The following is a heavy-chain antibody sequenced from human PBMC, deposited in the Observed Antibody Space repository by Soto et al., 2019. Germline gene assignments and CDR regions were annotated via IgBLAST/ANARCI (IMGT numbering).Heavy chain of an antibody. J-gene: IGHJ6*01. CDR3: ARDIMGTNYYYYGMDF. D-gene: IGHD2-8*01. Sequence: SETLSLTCTVSGGSISSYYWSWIRQPPGKGLEWIGYIYYSGSTNYNPSLKSRVTISVDTSKNQFSLKLSSVTAADTAVYYCARDIMGTNYYYYGMDFWGQGTTVTVST. CDR2: IYYSGST. V-gene: IGHV4-59*01. CDR1: GGSISSYY.